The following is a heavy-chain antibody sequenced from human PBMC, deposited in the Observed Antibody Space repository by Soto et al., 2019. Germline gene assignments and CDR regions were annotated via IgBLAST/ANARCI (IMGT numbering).Heavy chain of an antibody. CDR3: ARDYFGYSSSWYGGDIDY. J-gene: IGHJ4*02. CDR2: IWYDGSNK. D-gene: IGHD6-13*01. CDR1: GFTFSSYG. Sequence: QVQLVESGGGVVQPGRSLRLSCAASGFTFSSYGMHWVRQAPGKGLEWVAVIWYDGSNKYYADSVKGRFTISRDKSKNTLYLQMNSLRAEDTAVYYCARDYFGYSSSWYGGDIDYWGQGTLVTVSS. V-gene: IGHV3-33*01.